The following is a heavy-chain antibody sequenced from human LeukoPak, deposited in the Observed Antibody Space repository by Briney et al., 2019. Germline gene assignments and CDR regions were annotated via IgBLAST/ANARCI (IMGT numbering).Heavy chain of an antibody. D-gene: IGHD1-26*01. V-gene: IGHV3-11*04. CDR3: ARDSAGGSLALDY. CDR1: GFTFSDYY. CDR2: ISSSGSTI. J-gene: IGHJ4*02. Sequence: GGSLRLSCAASGFTFSDYYMSWIRQAPGKGLEWVSYISSSGSTIYCADSVKGRFTISRDNAKNSLYLQMNSLRAEDTAVYYCARDSAGGSLALDYWGQGTLVTVSS.